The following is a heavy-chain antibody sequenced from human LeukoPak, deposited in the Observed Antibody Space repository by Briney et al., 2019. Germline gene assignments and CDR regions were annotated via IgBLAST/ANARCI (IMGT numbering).Heavy chain of an antibody. Sequence: GGSLRLSCAASGFTFSSYAMHWVRQAPGKGLEWVSTITWNTGNIGYADSVKGRFTISRDNAKNSLYLQMNSLRPEDTALYYCTKARGIGVSSNWFDPWGQGTLVTVSS. CDR3: TKARGIGVSSNWFDP. CDR2: ITWNTGNI. J-gene: IGHJ5*02. CDR1: GFTFSSYA. D-gene: IGHD6-19*01. V-gene: IGHV3-9*01.